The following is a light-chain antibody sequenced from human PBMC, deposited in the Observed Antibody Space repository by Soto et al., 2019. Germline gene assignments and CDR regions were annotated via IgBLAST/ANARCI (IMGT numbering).Light chain of an antibody. CDR1: RSDVGSYNL. V-gene: IGLV2-23*01. CDR2: EGN. Sequence: QSALTQPASVSGSPGQSITISCTGSRSDVGSYNLVTWYQQHPGKAPKLLIYEGNKRPSGVSNRFSASKSGNTASLTISGLQAEDEADYYCCSYAASSTWVFGGGTKVTVL. CDR3: CSYAASSTWV. J-gene: IGLJ3*02.